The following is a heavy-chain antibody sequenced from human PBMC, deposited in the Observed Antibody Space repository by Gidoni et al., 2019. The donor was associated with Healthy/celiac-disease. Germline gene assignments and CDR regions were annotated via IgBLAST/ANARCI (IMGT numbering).Heavy chain of an antibody. CDR2: IWYDGSNK. Sequence: QVQLVESGGGVVQPGRSLRLSCAASGFTFSSYGMHWVRQAPGKGLEWVAVIWYDGSNKYYADSVKGRFTISRDNSKNTLYLQMNSLRAEDTAVYYCARHSLGPVVPAAMDYWGQGTLVTVSS. J-gene: IGHJ4*02. CDR1: GFTFSSYG. V-gene: IGHV3-33*01. CDR3: ARHSLGPVVPAAMDY. D-gene: IGHD2-2*01.